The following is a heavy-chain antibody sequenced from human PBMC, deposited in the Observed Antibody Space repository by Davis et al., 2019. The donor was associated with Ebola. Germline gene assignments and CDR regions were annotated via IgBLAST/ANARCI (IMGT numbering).Heavy chain of an antibody. CDR3: ARLLTGWVKGGGLRYFDS. D-gene: IGHD3-16*01. CDR1: GYTFSNFV. J-gene: IGHJ4*02. Sequence: ASVKVSCKASGYTFSNFVLHWVRQAPGQRLECMGWINTDSGDAKYSQKFQGRVTITRDMSASTAYLELNNLRSEDTAVYYCARLLTGWVKGGGLRYFDSWGQGTLLTVSS. V-gene: IGHV1-3*04. CDR2: INTDSGDA.